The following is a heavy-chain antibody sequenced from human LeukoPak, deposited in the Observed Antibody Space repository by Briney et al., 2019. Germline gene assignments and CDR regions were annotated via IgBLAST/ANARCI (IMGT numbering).Heavy chain of an antibody. J-gene: IGHJ6*02. V-gene: IGHV3-7*01. CDR2: INQDGTEK. CDR1: GFTFNNYW. D-gene: IGHD1-7*01. CDR3: ASNWNYIRGYGMDV. Sequence: PGGSLRLSCAASGFTFNNYWVSWVRQPPGKRLQWVANINQDGTEKHYVDSVRDRFSISRDNAKNSLYLQMNSLRAEDTAVYFCASNWNYIRGYGMDVWGQGTTVTVSS.